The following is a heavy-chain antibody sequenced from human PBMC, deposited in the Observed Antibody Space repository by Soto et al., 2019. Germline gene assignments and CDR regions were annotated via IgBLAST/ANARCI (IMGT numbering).Heavy chain of an antibody. CDR3: ARSTYCSGGSCSHLDY. CDR1: GGSISSSSYY. D-gene: IGHD2-15*01. CDR2: IYYSGST. J-gene: IGHJ4*02. V-gene: IGHV4-39*01. Sequence: SETLSLTCTVSGGSISSSSYYWGWIRQPPGKGLEWIGSIYYSGSTYYNPSLKSRVTISVDTSKNQFSLKLSSVTAADTAVYYCARSTYCSGGSCSHLDYWGQGTLVTVSS.